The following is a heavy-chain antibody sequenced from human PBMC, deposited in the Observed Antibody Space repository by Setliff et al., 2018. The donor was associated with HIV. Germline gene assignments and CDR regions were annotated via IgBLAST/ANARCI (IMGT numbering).Heavy chain of an antibody. V-gene: IGHV3-64*01. Sequence: GGSLRLSCAASGFTFSSYAMHWVRQAPGKGLEYVSSISSNGGNTYYASSLKGRFTISRDNSKNTLYLQMNSLRAEDTAVYYCARDRGYGDYVFDYWGQGTLVTVSS. CDR2: ISSNGGNT. CDR1: GFTFSSYA. J-gene: IGHJ4*02. CDR3: ARDRGYGDYVFDY. D-gene: IGHD4-17*01.